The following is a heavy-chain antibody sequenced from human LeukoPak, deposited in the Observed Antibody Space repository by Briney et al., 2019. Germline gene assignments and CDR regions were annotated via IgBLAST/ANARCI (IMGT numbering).Heavy chain of an antibody. V-gene: IGHV4-61*08. CDR1: GGSISSGGYY. CDR2: IYYSGST. J-gene: IGHJ4*02. D-gene: IGHD3-16*02. CDR3: ARLRLIGSPCFDY. Sequence: SETLSLTCTVSGGSISSGGYYWSWIRQHPGKGLEWIGYIYYSGSTNYNPSLKSRVTISVDTSKNQFSLKLSSVTAADTAVYYCARLRLIGSPCFDYWGQGTLVTVSS.